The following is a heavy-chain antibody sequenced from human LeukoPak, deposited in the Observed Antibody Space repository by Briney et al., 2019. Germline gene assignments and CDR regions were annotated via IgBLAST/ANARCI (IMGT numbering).Heavy chain of an antibody. CDR1: GFTFSGYW. CDR3: ATGAQQLGY. CDR2: IKQDGSEK. V-gene: IGHV3-7*03. Sequence: GGSLRLSCVASGFTFSGYWMSWVRQAPGKGLEWVANIKQDGSEKYYVDSVKGRFTISRDNAKNSLYLQMNSLRAEDTGMYYCATGAQQLGYWGQGTQVTVSS. J-gene: IGHJ4*02. D-gene: IGHD6-13*01.